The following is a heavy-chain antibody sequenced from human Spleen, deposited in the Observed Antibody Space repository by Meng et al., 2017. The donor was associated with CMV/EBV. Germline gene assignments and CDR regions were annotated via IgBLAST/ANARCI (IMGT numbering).Heavy chain of an antibody. D-gene: IGHD2-2*01. Sequence: ASVKVSCKASGYTLNDNYIHWVRQAPGRGLEWIGWISPYDGPNYARNLRGRVTLTTDTSTTTAYMELRSLRSDDTAVYYCARDLEYCGSTSCFEDCFDPWGQGTLVTVSS. CDR2: ISPYDGP. CDR3: ARDLEYCGSTSCFEDCFDP. CDR1: GYTLNDNY. J-gene: IGHJ5*02. V-gene: IGHV1-18*04.